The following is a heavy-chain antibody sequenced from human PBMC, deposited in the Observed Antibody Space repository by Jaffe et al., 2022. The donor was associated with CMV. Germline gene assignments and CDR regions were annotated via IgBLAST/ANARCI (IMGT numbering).Heavy chain of an antibody. CDR1: GGSISSSSYY. Sequence: QLQLQESGPGLVKPSETLSLTCTVSGGSISSSSYYWGWIRQPPGKGLEWIGSIYYSGSTYYNPSLKSRVTISVDTSKNQFSLKLSSVTAADTAVYYCARDDAPYYFDYWGQGTLVTVSS. V-gene: IGHV4-39*02. CDR3: ARDDAPYYFDY. D-gene: IGHD2-2*01. J-gene: IGHJ4*02. CDR2: IYYSGST.